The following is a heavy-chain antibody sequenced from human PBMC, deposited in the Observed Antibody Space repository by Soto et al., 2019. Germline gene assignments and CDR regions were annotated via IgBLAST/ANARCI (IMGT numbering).Heavy chain of an antibody. CDR3: AKGPTSVTTRWFDP. V-gene: IGHV3-23*01. CDR2: ISGSGGAT. Sequence: GGSLRLSCAASGFTFSSYAMSWVRQPPGKGLEWVSVISGSGGATHYADSVKDRFTISRDNSKNTLYVQMNGLRVEDTAVYYCAKGPTSVTTRWFDPWGQGTLVTVSS. CDR1: GFTFSSYA. D-gene: IGHD4-17*01. J-gene: IGHJ5*02.